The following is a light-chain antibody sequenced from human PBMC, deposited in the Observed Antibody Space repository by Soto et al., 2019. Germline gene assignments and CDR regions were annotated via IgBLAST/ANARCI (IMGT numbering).Light chain of an antibody. CDR1: QGISNY. CDR2: AAS. J-gene: IGKJ3*01. CDR3: QKYNSAPEA. V-gene: IGKV1-27*01. Sequence: DIQMTQSPTSLSASIADRVTITCRASQGISNYLAWHQQKPGKAPKVLIYAASTLHSGVPSRFSGSGSGTDFTLTISSLQPEDVATYYCQKYNSAPEAFGPGTKVDIK.